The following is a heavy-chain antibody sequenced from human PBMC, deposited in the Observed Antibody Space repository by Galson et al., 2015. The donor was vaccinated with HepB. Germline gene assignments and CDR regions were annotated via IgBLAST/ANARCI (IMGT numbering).Heavy chain of an antibody. CDR2: ISGSGGST. CDR1: GFTFSSYA. D-gene: IGHD6-19*01. Sequence: SLRLSCAASGFTFSSYAMSWVRQAPGKGLEWVSAISGSGGSTYYADSVKGRFTISRDNSKNTLYLQMNSLRAEDTAVYYCAKLSVAEVASDYWGQGTLVTVSS. CDR3: AKLSVAEVASDY. V-gene: IGHV3-23*01. J-gene: IGHJ4*02.